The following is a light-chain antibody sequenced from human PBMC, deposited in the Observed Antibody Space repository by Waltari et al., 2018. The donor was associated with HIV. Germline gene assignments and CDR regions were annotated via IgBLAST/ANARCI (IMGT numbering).Light chain of an antibody. CDR1: SSDVGGYNY. V-gene: IGLV2-11*01. J-gene: IGLJ2*01. CDR2: DVS. CDR3: CAYAGNYTFV. Sequence: QSALTQPRSVSGSPGQSVTISCTGTSSDVGGYNYVSWYQQPPGKAPKFMIYDVSKRPSVFPDRFSGSKSGNTASLTISVLQAEAEADYYCCAYAGNYTFVFGGGTKLTGL.